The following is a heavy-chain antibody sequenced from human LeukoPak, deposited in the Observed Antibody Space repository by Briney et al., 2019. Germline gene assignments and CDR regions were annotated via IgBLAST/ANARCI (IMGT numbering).Heavy chain of an antibody. D-gene: IGHD3-9*01. CDR2: ISSSGEIT. CDR1: GFPFPSHC. J-gene: IGHJ4*02. Sequence: GGALPLSFAAPGFPFPSHCMKWVRPAPGKGVGWVSGISSSGEITYYADSVKGRFTISRDNSKNTLFLQINSLGAEDTAVYYCVPDLAWFHYAYWGQGTLVTVSS. CDR3: VPDLAWFHYAY. V-gene: IGHV3-23*01.